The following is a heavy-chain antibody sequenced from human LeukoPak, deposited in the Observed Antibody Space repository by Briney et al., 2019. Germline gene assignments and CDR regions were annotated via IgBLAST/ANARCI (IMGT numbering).Heavy chain of an antibody. J-gene: IGHJ1*01. V-gene: IGHV3-11*04. D-gene: IGHD1-26*01. CDR3: VMTAGGASATDH. CDR1: GLTSRFAFSDYY. CDR2: ISNSGDTI. Sequence: PGESLRLSCAASGLTSRFAFSDYYMSWIRQAPGKGLEWLSYISNSGDTIYYADSVKGRFTISRDNAKNSLYLQMNSLRVEDTATYYCVMTAGGASATDHWGQGALVTVSS.